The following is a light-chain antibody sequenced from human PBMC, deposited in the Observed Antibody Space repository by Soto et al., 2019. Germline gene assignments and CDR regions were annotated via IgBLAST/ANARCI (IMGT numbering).Light chain of an antibody. Sequence: EIQMTQSPSSLSVSVGDRVTITCQASRDIRDFLNWYQQKPGKAPKLLIFDASNLEEGVPPRFSGSGSGKDFSFYISSLQPEDVAKYYCQHYDNLPPYIFAQGTNVDIK. CDR1: RDIRDF. CDR2: DAS. CDR3: QHYDNLPPYI. V-gene: IGKV1-33*01. J-gene: IGKJ2*01.